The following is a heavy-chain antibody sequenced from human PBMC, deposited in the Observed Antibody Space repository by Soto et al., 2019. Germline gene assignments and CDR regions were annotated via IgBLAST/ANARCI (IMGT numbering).Heavy chain of an antibody. Sequence: ETLSLTCTVSGGSISSSSFYWGWIRQPPGKGLEWIGSIYYSGSTYYSPSLKSRVTISVDTSKNQSSLKLSSVTAADTAVYYCARGERERGTYRCFAPRGQGTLVTVSS. CDR1: GGSISSSSFY. D-gene: IGHD1-1*01. CDR2: IYYSGST. V-gene: IGHV4-39*01. CDR3: ARGERERGTYRCFAP. J-gene: IGHJ5*02.